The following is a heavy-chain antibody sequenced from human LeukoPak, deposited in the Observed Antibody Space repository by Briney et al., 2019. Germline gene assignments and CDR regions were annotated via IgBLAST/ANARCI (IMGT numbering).Heavy chain of an antibody. CDR3: ARDRMVRGVILYGMDV. V-gene: IGHV1-69*01. D-gene: IGHD3-10*01. CDR2: IIPIFGTA. Sequence: GASVKVSCKASGGTFSSYAISWVRQAPGQGREWMGGIIPIFGTANYAQKFQGRVTITADESTSTAYMELSSLRSEDTAVYYCARDRMVRGVILYGMDVWGKGTTVTVSS. J-gene: IGHJ6*04. CDR1: GGTFSSYA.